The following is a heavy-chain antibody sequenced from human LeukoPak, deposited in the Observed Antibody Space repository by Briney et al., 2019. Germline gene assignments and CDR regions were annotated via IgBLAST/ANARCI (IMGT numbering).Heavy chain of an antibody. CDR1: GSTFSSYW. D-gene: IGHD1-1*01. J-gene: IGHJ4*02. CDR2: INTDGRST. CDR3: GTGPRNDGEDD. Sequence: GGSLRLSCAASGSTFSSYWMHWVRQAPGKGLVWVSRINTDGRSTNYADSVKGRFTISRDNAKNTLYLQMNSLRAEDSAVYYCGTGPRNDGEDDWGQGTLVTVSS. V-gene: IGHV3-74*01.